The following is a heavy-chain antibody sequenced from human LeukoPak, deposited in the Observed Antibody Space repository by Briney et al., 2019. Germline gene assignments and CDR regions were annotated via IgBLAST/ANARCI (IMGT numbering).Heavy chain of an antibody. Sequence: GGSLRLSCAASGFTFSDYYMSWIRQAPGKGLEWVSYISSSGSTIYYADSVKGRFTISRDNAKNSLYLQMNSLRAEDTAVYYCAKGRIAARPIPFDYWGQGTLVTVSS. CDR1: GFTFSDYY. CDR3: AKGRIAARPIPFDY. CDR2: ISSSGSTI. D-gene: IGHD6-6*01. V-gene: IGHV3-11*01. J-gene: IGHJ4*02.